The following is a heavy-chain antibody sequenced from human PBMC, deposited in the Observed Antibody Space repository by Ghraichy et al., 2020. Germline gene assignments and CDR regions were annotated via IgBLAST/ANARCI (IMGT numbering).Heavy chain of an antibody. CDR2: IYSGGST. CDR1: GFTVSSNY. J-gene: IGHJ4*02. D-gene: IGHD4-23*01. Sequence: GESLNISCAASGFTVSSNYMSWVRQAPGKGLEWVSVIYSGGSTYYADSVKGRFTISRDNSKNTLYLQMNSLRAEDTAVYYCARFYGGNYRYFDYWGQGTLVTVSS. CDR3: ARFYGGNYRYFDY. V-gene: IGHV3-53*01.